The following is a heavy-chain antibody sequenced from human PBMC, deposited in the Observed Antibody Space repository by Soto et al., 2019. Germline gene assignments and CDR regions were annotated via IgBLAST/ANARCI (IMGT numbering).Heavy chain of an antibody. CDR3: AKSPGMYYYDSSGYYHYDY. CDR1: GFTFSSYA. V-gene: IGHV3-23*01. D-gene: IGHD3-22*01. J-gene: IGHJ4*02. Sequence: GGSLRLSCTASGFTFSSYAMSWVRQAPGKGLEWVSAISGSGVSTYYADSVKGRFTISRDNSKNTLYLQMNSLRAEDTAVYYCAKSPGMYYYDSSGYYHYDYWGQGTLVTVSS. CDR2: ISGSGVST.